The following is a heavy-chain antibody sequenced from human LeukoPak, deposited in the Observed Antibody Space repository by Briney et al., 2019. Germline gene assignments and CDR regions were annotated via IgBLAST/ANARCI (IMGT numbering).Heavy chain of an antibody. CDR3: ARVTGAVTGYFDY. J-gene: IGHJ4*02. CDR2: IWFDGSNK. V-gene: IGHV3-33*01. CDR1: GFTVRNYG. Sequence: GRPLRLSCEASGFTVRNYGIHWVRQAPGKGLEWVAVIWFDGSNKSYADSVKGRFTISRDNSQNTLYLQMNSLRVEDTAVYYCARVTGAVTGYFDYWGQGTLVTVSS. D-gene: IGHD3-9*01.